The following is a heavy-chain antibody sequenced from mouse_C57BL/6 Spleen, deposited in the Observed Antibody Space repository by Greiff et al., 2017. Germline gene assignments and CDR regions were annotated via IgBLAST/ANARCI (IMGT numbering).Heavy chain of an antibody. CDR1: GYTFTSYW. D-gene: IGHD1-1*01. J-gene: IGHJ1*03. Sequence: QVQLQQPGAELVMPGASVKLSCKASGYTFTSYWMHWVKQRPGQGLEWIGEIDPSDSYTNYNQKFKGKSTLTVDKSSSTAYMQLSSLTSEDSAAYYCARFITTVVPYWYFDVWGTGTTVTVSS. V-gene: IGHV1-69*01. CDR3: ARFITTVVPYWYFDV. CDR2: IDPSDSYT.